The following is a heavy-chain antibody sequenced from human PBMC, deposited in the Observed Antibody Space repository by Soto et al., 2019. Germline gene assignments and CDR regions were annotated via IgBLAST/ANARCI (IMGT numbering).Heavy chain of an antibody. D-gene: IGHD2-21*01. CDR1: GFTFSSFG. J-gene: IGHJ4*02. CDR2: ISYDGSNA. Sequence: QGQLVESGGDVVHPGRSLRLSCAASGFTFSSFGMHWVRQAPGKGLEWVALISYDGSNAYYGDSVKGRFTISRDNHKNTLYLQMNTLRPEDSAVYYCAKVKMTYAIRGLYFDLWGQGTLVTVSS. V-gene: IGHV3-30*19. CDR3: AKVKMTYAIRGLYFDL.